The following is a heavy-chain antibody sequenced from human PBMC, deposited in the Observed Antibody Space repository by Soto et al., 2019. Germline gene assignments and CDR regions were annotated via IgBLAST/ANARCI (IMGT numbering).Heavy chain of an antibody. J-gene: IGHJ3*02. CDR3: SRADISSSWYGESFDS. Sequence: ASVKVSCKASGYTFNSYDINWVRQATGKGLEWMGWMNPNRGNNGYAQKFQGRVTTTRKTTISTDYMELSSLGSAGTAVFYLSRADISSSWYGESFDSWGQGTIGTV. D-gene: IGHD6-13*01. CDR1: GYTFNSYD. CDR2: MNPNRGNN. V-gene: IGHV1-8*01.